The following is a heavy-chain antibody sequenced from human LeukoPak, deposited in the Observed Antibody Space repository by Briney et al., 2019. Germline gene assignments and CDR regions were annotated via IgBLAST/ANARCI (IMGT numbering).Heavy chain of an antibody. CDR3: ASRAAAGTYYFDY. V-gene: IGHV1-8*01. CDR1: GYTFTSYD. D-gene: IGHD6-13*01. J-gene: IGHJ4*02. Sequence: ASVKVSCKASGYTFTSYDINWVRQAAGQGLEWMGWMNPNSGNTGYAQKFQGRVTMTRDTSISTAYMELSRLRSDDTAVYYCASRAAAGTYYFDYWGQGTLVTVSS. CDR2: MNPNSGNT.